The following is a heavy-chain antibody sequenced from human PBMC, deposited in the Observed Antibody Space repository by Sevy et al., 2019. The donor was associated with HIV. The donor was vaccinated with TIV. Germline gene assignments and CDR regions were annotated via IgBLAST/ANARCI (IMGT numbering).Heavy chain of an antibody. J-gene: IGHJ6*01. CDR1: GFTFSSYS. V-gene: IGHV3-21*01. D-gene: IGHD3-16*02. CDR2: ISSSSSYI. Sequence: GGSLRLSCAASGFTFSSYSMNWVRQAPGKGLEWVSSISSSSSYIYYADSVKGRFTISRDNAKNSLYLQMNSLRAEDTAVYYCVSARIMITFGGVIVRNPMDLWGQGTTVTVSS. CDR3: VSARIMITFGGVIVRNPMDL.